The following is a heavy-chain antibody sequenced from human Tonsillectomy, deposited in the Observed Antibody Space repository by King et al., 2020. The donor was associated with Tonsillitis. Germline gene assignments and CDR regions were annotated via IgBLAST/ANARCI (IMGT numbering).Heavy chain of an antibody. CDR1: GGSISSSSYY. CDR2: IYYSERT. J-gene: IGHJ6*02. Sequence: QLQESGPGLVKPSETLSLTCTVSGGSISSSSYYWGWIRQPPGKGLEWIGSIYYSERTYYNPSLKSRVTISVDTSKNQCSLRLSFVTAADTAVYYCARHQVRPRPNYYGMDVWGQGTTVTVSS. CDR3: ARHQVRPRPNYYGMDV. V-gene: IGHV4-39*01.